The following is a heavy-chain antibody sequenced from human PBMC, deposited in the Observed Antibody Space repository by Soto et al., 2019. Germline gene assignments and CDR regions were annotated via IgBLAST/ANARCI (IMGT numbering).Heavy chain of an antibody. D-gene: IGHD3-10*01. V-gene: IGHV3-74*01. CDR2: INSDGSST. Sequence: EVQLVESGGGLVQPGGSLRLSCAASGFTFSSFWMHWVRQAPGKGLVWVSRINSDGSSTSYADSVKGRFTISRDNAKNTLYLQMNSLRAEDTAVYYCARVMVRGGDAFDIWGQGTMVTVSS. CDR1: GFTFSSFW. CDR3: ARVMVRGGDAFDI. J-gene: IGHJ3*02.